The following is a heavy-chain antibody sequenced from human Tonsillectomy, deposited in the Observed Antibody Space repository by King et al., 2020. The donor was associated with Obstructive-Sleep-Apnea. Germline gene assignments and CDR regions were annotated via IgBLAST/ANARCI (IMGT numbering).Heavy chain of an antibody. V-gene: IGHV4-59*08. D-gene: IGHD2/OR15-2a*01. CDR2: IHYSGST. CDR1: VGSISSYY. Sequence: QLQESGPGLVKPSETLSLTCTVSVGSISSYYWSWIRQPPGKGLEWIAYIHYSGSTNDNPSLKGRVSISLDTSNSQFSLRLSSVTAADTAIYYCAGQPSNRDRYFDLWSRGTLVTVSS. CDR3: AGQPSNRDRYFDL. J-gene: IGHJ2*01.